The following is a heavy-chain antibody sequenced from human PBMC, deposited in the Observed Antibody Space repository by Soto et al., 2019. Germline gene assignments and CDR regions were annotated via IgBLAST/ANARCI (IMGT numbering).Heavy chain of an antibody. J-gene: IGHJ6*02. CDR1: GGSISSYY. CDR2: IYYSGST. V-gene: IGHV4-59*01. CDR3: ERCFLYGDYFSHYGRDV. D-gene: IGHD4-17*01. Sequence: PSQNLSLTCTVSGGSISSYYWSWIRQPPGKGLEWIGYIYYSGSTNYNPSLKSRVTISVDTSKNQFSLKLSSVTAADTAVYYFERCFLYGDYFSHYGRDVCGQVTTVIVSS.